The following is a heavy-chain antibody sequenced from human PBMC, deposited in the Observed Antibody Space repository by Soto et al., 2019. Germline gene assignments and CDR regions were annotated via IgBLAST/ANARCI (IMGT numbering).Heavy chain of an antibody. J-gene: IGHJ4*02. Sequence: PSETLSLTCTVSGGSISSYYWSWIRQPPGKGLEWIGYIYYSGSTNYNPSLKGRVTISVDTSKNQFSLKLSSVTAADTAVYYCARGMTTVTTLDYWGQGTLVTVSS. V-gene: IGHV4-59*08. CDR1: GGSISSYY. CDR3: ARGMTTVTTLDY. CDR2: IYYSGST. D-gene: IGHD4-17*01.